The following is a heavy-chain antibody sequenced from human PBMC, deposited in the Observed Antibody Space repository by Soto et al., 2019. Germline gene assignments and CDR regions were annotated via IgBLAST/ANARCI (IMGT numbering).Heavy chain of an antibody. V-gene: IGHV3-30-3*01. CDR1: GFTFSSYA. CDR2: ISYDGSNK. J-gene: IGHJ3*02. CDR3: ARDRVRGSYYEGAFDI. D-gene: IGHD1-26*01. Sequence: QVQLVESGGGVVQPGRSLRLSCAASGFTFSSYAMHWVRQAPGKGLEWVAVISYDGSNKYYADSVKGRFTISRDNSKNTLYLQMNSLRAEDTAVYYCARDRVRGSYYEGAFDIWGQGTMVTVSS.